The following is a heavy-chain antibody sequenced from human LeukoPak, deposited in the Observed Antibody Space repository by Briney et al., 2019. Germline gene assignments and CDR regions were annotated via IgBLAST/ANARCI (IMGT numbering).Heavy chain of an antibody. D-gene: IGHD3-9*01. Sequence: ASVKVFCKASGGTFTTYGLSWVRQAPGRGLEWLGWISTYDDNIKYAQSLQGRLTLTIDTSTSTAYMELRSLTSDDTAVYYCARETYSNILTGTDYWGPGTLVTVSS. CDR3: ARETYSNILTGTDY. CDR2: ISTYDDNI. CDR1: GGTFTTYG. V-gene: IGHV1-18*01. J-gene: IGHJ4*02.